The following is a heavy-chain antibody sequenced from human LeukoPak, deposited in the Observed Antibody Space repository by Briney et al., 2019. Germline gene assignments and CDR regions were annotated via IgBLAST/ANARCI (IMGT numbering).Heavy chain of an antibody. Sequence: GESLKISCKGSGYRFSNYWIGWMRQMLEKGLEWMGIIYPGASDDTRYSPSFQGQVTMSADKSISTAYLQWSSLKASDTAMYYCARRHCSSTSCFHNWFDPWGQGTLVTVSS. J-gene: IGHJ5*02. D-gene: IGHD2-2*01. CDR2: IYPGASDDT. CDR3: ARRHCSSTSCFHNWFDP. CDR1: GYRFSNYW. V-gene: IGHV5-51*01.